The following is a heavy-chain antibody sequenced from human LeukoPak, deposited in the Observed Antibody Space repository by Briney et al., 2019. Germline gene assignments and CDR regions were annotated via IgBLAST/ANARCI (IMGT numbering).Heavy chain of an antibody. V-gene: IGHV4-31*03. CDR3: ARGSISNTFDFDY. CDR2: IYYSGST. D-gene: IGHD4-11*01. CDR1: GGSISSGGYY. J-gene: IGHJ4*02. Sequence: PSETLSLTCTVSGGSISSGGYYWSWIRQHPGKGLEWIGYIYYSGSTYYNPSLKSRVTISVDTSKNQFSLKLSSVTAADTAVYYCARGSISNTFDFDYWGQGTLVTVSS.